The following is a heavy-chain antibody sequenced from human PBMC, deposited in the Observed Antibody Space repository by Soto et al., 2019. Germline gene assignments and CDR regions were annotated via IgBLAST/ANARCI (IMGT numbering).Heavy chain of an antibody. CDR1: GGSISSSNW. V-gene: IGHV4-4*02. D-gene: IGHD3-10*01. CDR3: ARAAVVKLLWFGGYDY. Sequence: QVQLQESGPGLVKPSGTLSLTCAVSGGSISSSNWWSWVRQPPGKGLEWIGEIYHSGSTNYNPSLKCRLTISVDKSKDQFSLKLSSVTAANTAVYYCARAAVVKLLWFGGYDYWGQGTLVTVSS. CDR2: IYHSGST. J-gene: IGHJ4*02.